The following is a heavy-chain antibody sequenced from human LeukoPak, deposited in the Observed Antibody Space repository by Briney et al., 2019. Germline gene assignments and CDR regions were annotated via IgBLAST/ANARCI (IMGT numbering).Heavy chain of an antibody. Sequence: QPGGSLRLSCAASGFTFSSYSMNWVRQAPGKGLEWVSYISSSSSTIYYADSVKGRFTISRDNAKNSLYLQMNSLRAEDTAVYYCASYSSYYYYYMDVWGKGTTVTVSS. V-gene: IGHV3-48*01. CDR2: ISSSSSTI. CDR3: ASYSSYYYYYMDV. D-gene: IGHD4-11*01. CDR1: GFTFSSYS. J-gene: IGHJ6*03.